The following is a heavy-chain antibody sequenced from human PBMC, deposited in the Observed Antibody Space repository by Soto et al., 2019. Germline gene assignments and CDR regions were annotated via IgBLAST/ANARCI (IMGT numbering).Heavy chain of an antibody. CDR3: AREPPGYCSGGSCYSVIGKAFDI. CDR1: GGSISSGDYY. CDR2: IYYSGST. D-gene: IGHD2-15*01. V-gene: IGHV4-30-4*01. J-gene: IGHJ3*02. Sequence: SETLSLTCTVSGGSISSGDYYWSWIRQPPGKGLEWIGYIYYSGSTYYNPSLKGRVTISVDTSKNQFSLKLSSVTAADTAVYYCAREPPGYCSGGSCYSVIGKAFDIWGQGTMVTVSS.